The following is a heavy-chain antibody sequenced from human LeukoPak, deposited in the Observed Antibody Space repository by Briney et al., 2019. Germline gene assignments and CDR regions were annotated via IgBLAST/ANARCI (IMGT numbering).Heavy chain of an antibody. CDR3: AKDGGVALATTMFWFDP. D-gene: IGHD6-19*01. Sequence: GGSLRLSCAASGFTFSSYGMHWVRQAPGKGLEWVAVIWYDGSNKYYADSVKGRFTISRDNSKNTLYLQMNSLRAEDTAVYYCAKDGGVALATTMFWFDPWGQGTLVTVSS. CDR1: GFTFSSYG. CDR2: IWYDGSNK. J-gene: IGHJ5*02. V-gene: IGHV3-33*06.